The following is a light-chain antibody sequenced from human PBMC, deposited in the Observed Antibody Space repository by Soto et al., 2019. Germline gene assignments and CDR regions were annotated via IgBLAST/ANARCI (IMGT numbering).Light chain of an antibody. CDR1: QTIMTD. J-gene: IGKJ1*01. CDR2: AAS. Sequence: DIQVTQSPSTLSASVGDEVTITCRASQTIMTDLSWYQQKPGKPPRLLIYAASSLQSGVPSRFSGSGSGTDFTLTISSLQPEDFATYSCQQGYNSPQTFGRGTKVDIK. CDR3: QQGYNSPQT. V-gene: IGKV1-39*01.